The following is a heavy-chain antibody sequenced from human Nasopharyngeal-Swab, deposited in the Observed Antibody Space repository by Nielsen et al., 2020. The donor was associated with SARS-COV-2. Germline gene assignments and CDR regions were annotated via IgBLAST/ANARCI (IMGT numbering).Heavy chain of an antibody. Sequence: GESLKISCAASGFTFSGSAMHWVRQAPGKGLEHLSAISSEAERTYYANSVKGRFTISRDNSKKTLYLQMGSLRTEDMAVYYCARGGMYYYDSSGPLAFDIWGQGTMVTVSS. D-gene: IGHD3-22*01. CDR3: ARGGMYYYDSSGPLAFDI. V-gene: IGHV3-64*01. CDR2: ISSEAERT. CDR1: GFTFSGSA. J-gene: IGHJ3*02.